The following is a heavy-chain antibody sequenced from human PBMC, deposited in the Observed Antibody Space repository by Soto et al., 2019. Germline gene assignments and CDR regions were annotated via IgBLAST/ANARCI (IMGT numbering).Heavy chain of an antibody. D-gene: IGHD2-21*01. Sequence: QVQLVQSGAEVKKPGSSVKVSCKDSGGTFSTYSMFWVRQAPGQGLEWMGRIIPMLGVRNYAQRFQDRVTMIADKTTATVHMERSSLRAEDTALYYCTIGSWSGEVFDIWGQGTMVTVSS. J-gene: IGHJ3*02. CDR3: TIGSWSGEVFDI. CDR1: GGTFSTYS. V-gene: IGHV1-69*02. CDR2: IIPMLGVR.